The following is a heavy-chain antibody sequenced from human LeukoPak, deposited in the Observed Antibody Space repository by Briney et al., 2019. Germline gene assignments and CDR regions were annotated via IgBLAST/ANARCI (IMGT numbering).Heavy chain of an antibody. V-gene: IGHV3-9*03. D-gene: IGHD6-19*01. CDR3: AKDIMSSGWYDGGFDY. CDR1: GFTFDDYA. CDR2: ISWNSGSI. J-gene: IGHJ4*02. Sequence: PGRSLRLSCAASGFTFDDYAMHWVRQAPGKGLEWVSGISWNSGSIGHADSVKGRFTISRDNAKNSLYLQMNSLRAEDMALYYCAKDIMSSGWYDGGFDYWGQGTLVTVSS.